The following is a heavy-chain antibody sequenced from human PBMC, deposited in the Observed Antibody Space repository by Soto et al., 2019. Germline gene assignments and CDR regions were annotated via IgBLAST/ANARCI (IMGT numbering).Heavy chain of an antibody. J-gene: IGHJ4*02. V-gene: IGHV1-69*02. CDR2: FNPILSFS. Sequence: QVQLVQSGAEVKKPGSSVKVSCKASGDTFNFYTINWVRQAPGLGLEWMGRFNPILSFSNSALKFQGRVTLTAYKSTSTAYMVLRSLRSEDTAIYYCATSFGSGSRAFDYWGQGALVTVSS. CDR3: ATSFGSGSRAFDY. D-gene: IGHD3-10*01. CDR1: GDTFNFYT.